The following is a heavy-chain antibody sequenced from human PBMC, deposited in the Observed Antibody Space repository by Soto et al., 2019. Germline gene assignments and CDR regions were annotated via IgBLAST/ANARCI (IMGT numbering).Heavy chain of an antibody. Sequence: QVQLVESGGGVVQPGRSLRLSCAASGFTFSSYAMHWVRQAPGKGLEWVAVISYDGSNKYYADSVKGRFTISRDNSKNTLYLQMNSLRAEDTAVYYWARDARLSGSYFFYWGQGTLVTVSS. V-gene: IGHV3-30-3*01. J-gene: IGHJ4*02. D-gene: IGHD1-26*01. CDR3: ARDARLSGSYFFY. CDR1: GFTFSSYA. CDR2: ISYDGSNK.